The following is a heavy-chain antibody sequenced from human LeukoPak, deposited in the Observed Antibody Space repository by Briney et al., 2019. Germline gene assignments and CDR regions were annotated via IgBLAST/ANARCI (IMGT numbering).Heavy chain of an antibody. V-gene: IGHV1-2*02. CDR3: ARDFGEMGEWELVRYYYYYMDV. CDR1: GYTFTVYY. CDR2: INPNSGGT. D-gene: IGHD1-26*01. Sequence: ASVKVSCKASGYTFTVYYMHWVRQAPGQGLEWMGWINPNSGGTNYAQKFQGRVTMTRDTSISTAYMELSRLRSDDTAVYYCARDFGEMGEWELVRYYYYYMDVWGKGTTVTVSS. J-gene: IGHJ6*03.